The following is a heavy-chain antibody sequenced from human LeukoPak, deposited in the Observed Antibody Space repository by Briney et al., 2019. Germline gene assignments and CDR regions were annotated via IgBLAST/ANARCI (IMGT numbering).Heavy chain of an antibody. CDR1: GFTFSSYS. J-gene: IGHJ4*02. V-gene: IGHV3-48*01. CDR3: AREIVATMRGVGYYFDY. D-gene: IGHD5-12*01. Sequence: GGSLRLSCAASGFTFSSYSMNWVRQAPGKGLEWVSYISSSSSTIYYADSVKGRFTISRDNAKNSLYLQMNSLRAEDTAVYYCAREIVATMRGVGYYFDYWGQGTLVTVSS. CDR2: ISSSSSTI.